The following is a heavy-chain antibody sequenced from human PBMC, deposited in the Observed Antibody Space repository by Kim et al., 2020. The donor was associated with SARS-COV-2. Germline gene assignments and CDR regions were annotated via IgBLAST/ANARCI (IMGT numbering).Heavy chain of an antibody. CDR1: GGTFSSYA. CDR2: IIPIFGTA. CDR3: ARDTRGYGSGSYYGCPCDP. V-gene: IGHV1-69*13. J-gene: IGHJ5*02. Sequence: SVKVSCKASGGTFSSYAISWVRQAPGQGLEWMGGIIPIFGTANYAQKFQGRVTITADESTSTAYMELSSLRSEDTAVYYCARDTRGYGSGSYYGCPCDPWGQGTLVAVSS. D-gene: IGHD3-10*01.